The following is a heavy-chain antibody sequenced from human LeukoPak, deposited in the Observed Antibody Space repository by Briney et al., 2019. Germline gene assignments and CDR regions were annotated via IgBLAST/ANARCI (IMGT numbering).Heavy chain of an antibody. CDR3: ARQGYCSSTSCYSYIDY. CDR1: GGSISNYY. V-gene: IGHV4-4*07. J-gene: IGHJ4*02. Sequence: ASETLSLTCTVSGGSISNYYWSWIRQPAGEGLEWIGRIYTSGSTNYNPSLKSRVTMSVDTSKNQFSLKLSSVTAADTAVYYCARQGYCSSTSCYSYIDYWGQGTLVTVSS. D-gene: IGHD2-2*01. CDR2: IYTSGST.